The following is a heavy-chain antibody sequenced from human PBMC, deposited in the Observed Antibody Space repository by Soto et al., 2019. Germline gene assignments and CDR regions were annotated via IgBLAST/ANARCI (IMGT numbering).Heavy chain of an antibody. CDR3: ARGFSSMTTVTLGVGFDI. CDR1: GYTFTSYG. CDR2: ISAYNGNT. V-gene: IGHV1-18*01. Sequence: ASVKVSCKASGYTFTSYGISWVRQAPGQGLEWMGWISAYNGNTNYAQKLQGRVTMTTDTSTSTAYMELRSLRSDDTAVYYCARGFSSMTTVTLGVGFDIWGQGTMVTVSS. J-gene: IGHJ3*02. D-gene: IGHD4-17*01.